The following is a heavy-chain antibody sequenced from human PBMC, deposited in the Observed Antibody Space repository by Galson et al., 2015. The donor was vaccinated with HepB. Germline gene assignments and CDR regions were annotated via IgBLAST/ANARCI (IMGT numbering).Heavy chain of an antibody. D-gene: IGHD1-26*01. J-gene: IGHJ4*02. Sequence: SVKVSCKASGYTFTGYYMHWVRQAPGQGLEWMGWINPNSGGTNYAQKFQGWVTMTRDTSISTAYMELSRLRSDDTAVYYCARGGGSYWSRIPNFDYWGQGTLVTVSS. CDR1: GYTFTGYY. CDR3: ARGGGSYWSRIPNFDY. CDR2: INPNSGGT. V-gene: IGHV1-2*04.